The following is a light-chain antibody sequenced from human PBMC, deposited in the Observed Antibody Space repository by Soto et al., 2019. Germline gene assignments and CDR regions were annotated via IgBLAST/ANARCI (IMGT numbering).Light chain of an antibody. Sequence: DIQMTQSPSSLSASVGDRVTIACRASQSISNYLNWYQQRPGKAPKLLIYAASSLQSGVPSRFSGSGSGTDFTLTISSLQPEDFVTYYCQQTYSTPITFGQGTRLE. CDR2: AAS. CDR1: QSISNY. V-gene: IGKV1-39*01. J-gene: IGKJ5*01. CDR3: QQTYSTPIT.